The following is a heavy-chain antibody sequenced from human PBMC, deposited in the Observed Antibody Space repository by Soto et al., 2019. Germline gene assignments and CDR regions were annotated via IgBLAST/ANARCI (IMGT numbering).Heavy chain of an antibody. V-gene: IGHV5-10-1*01. D-gene: IGHD7-27*01. CDR3: ARLGFPSY. CDR1: GYSFPTYW. Sequence: XESLKISCKGSGYSFPTYWISWVRQLPGKGLEWMGRIDPSDSQTNYSPSFQGHVTISVDKSINTAYLQWNSLKASDTAMYYCARLGFPSYWGQGTLVTVSS. J-gene: IGHJ4*02. CDR2: IDPSDSQT.